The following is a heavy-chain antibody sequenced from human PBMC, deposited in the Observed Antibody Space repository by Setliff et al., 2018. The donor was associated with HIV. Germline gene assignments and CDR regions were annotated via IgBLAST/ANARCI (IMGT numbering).Heavy chain of an antibody. J-gene: IGHJ6*02. D-gene: IGHD6-13*01. V-gene: IGHV4-30-4*08. Sequence: PSETLSLTCTVSGGSTSNGDHYWAWIRQSPRKGLEWIGYIYYTGDTYYRSSLESRVTISVDTSNNQFSLRLKSVTAADTAVYYCAREERKAPAGSGYYYYGMDVWGQGTMVTVSS. CDR2: IYYTGDT. CDR1: GGSTSNGDHY. CDR3: AREERKAPAGSGYYYYGMDV.